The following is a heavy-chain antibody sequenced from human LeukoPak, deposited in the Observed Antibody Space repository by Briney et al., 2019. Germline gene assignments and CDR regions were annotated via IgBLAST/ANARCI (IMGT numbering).Heavy chain of an antibody. CDR3: AKGTGSTG. V-gene: IGHV3-30*18. CDR1: GFTFSSYG. J-gene: IGHJ4*02. D-gene: IGHD1-7*01. Sequence: GGSLRLSCAASGFTFSSYGMHWVRQAPGKGLEWVAVISYDGSNKYYADSVKGRFTISRDNSKNTLYLQMDSLRAEDTAVYYCAKGTGSTGWGQGTLVTVSS. CDR2: ISYDGSNK.